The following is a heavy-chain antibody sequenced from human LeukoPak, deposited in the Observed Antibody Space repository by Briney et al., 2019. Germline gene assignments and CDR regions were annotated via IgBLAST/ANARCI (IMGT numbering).Heavy chain of an antibody. V-gene: IGHV4-59*08. CDR3: ARTENYIPEDWFDP. CDR2: IYYSGST. CDR1: GGSISSYY. D-gene: IGHD5-24*01. J-gene: IGHJ5*02. Sequence: PSETLSLTCTVSGGSISSYYWSWIRQPPGKGLEWIAYIYYSGSTNYNPSLKSRVTISLDTSKNQFSLKLTSVTAADTAVYYCARTENYIPEDWFDPWGQGTLVTVSS.